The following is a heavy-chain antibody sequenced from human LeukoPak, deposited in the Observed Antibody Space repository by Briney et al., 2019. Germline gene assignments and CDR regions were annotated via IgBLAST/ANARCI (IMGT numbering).Heavy chain of an antibody. CDR3: AKTKYCGVDCYSWYFDL. Sequence: GGSLRLSCAASGFTFSTYSMNWVRQAPGKGLEWVSAISGSATSTHYADSVKGRFTISRDNSKNTLYLQTNSLRAEDTAVYYCAKTKYCGVDCYSWYFDLWGRGTLVTVSS. V-gene: IGHV3-23*01. CDR1: GFTFSTYS. D-gene: IGHD2-21*02. J-gene: IGHJ2*01. CDR2: ISGSATST.